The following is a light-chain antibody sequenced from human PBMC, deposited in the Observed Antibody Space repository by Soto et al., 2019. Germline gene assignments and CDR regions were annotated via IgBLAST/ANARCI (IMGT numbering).Light chain of an antibody. CDR2: VAS. J-gene: IGKJ4*01. V-gene: IGKV1-39*01. CDR1: QIISTS. CDR3: QQSYSTPLT. Sequence: DIQMTQSPSSLSASVGDRVTITCRASQIISTSLNWYQQIPGKVPKLLIYVASSLQSGVPSRFSGSGSGTDFTLTISSLQPEDFATYYCQQSYSTPLTFGGGTKVEIK.